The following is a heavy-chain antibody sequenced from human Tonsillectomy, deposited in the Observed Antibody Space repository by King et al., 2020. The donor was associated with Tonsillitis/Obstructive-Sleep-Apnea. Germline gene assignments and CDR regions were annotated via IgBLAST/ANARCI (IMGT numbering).Heavy chain of an antibody. CDR3: ARVSGSYYLDY. Sequence: QLVQSGGGLVQPGGSLRLSCAASGFTFSDHYMDWVRQAPGKGLEWVGRTRNKASSYSTEYAASVKGRFTISRDDSKNSLYLQVKTLRTDDTAVYYCARVSGSYYLDYWGQGTLVTVSS. CDR2: TRNKASSYST. J-gene: IGHJ4*02. D-gene: IGHD1-26*01. V-gene: IGHV3-72*01. CDR1: GFTFSDHY.